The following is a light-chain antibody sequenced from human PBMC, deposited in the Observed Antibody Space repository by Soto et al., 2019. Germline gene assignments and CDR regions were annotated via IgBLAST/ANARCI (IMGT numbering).Light chain of an antibody. CDR2: VAS. Sequence: EIVMTQSPATLSVSPGERATLSCRASQSVSSNLAWYQQKPGQTPKLLIYVASTRVTGMPARFSGSWSGTDLSLTISSLQSEDFAVYFCQQYNVWPLSFGGGTKVEFK. J-gene: IGKJ4*02. V-gene: IGKV3-15*01. CDR3: QQYNVWPLS. CDR1: QSVSSN.